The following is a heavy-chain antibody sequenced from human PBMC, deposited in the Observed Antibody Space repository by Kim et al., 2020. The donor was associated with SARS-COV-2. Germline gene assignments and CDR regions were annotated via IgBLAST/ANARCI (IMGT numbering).Heavy chain of an antibody. D-gene: IGHD5-12*01. Sequence: GGSLRLSCVASGFSFSDSPMHWVRQASGKGLEWVGRIRNRADSYATAYAASVKGRFTISRDDSKNTAYLQMNSLKTEDTAVYYCTRHQNGYKTDWGQGT. CDR2: IRNRADSYAT. CDR1: GFSFSDSP. CDR3: TRHQNGYKTD. J-gene: IGHJ4*02. V-gene: IGHV3-73*01.